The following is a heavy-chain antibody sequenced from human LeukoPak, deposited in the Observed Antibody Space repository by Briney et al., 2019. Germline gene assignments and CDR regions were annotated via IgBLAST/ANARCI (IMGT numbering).Heavy chain of an antibody. Sequence: GGSLRLSCAASGFTFSSYSMNWVCQAPGKGLEWVSSISSSSSYIYYADSVKGRFTISRDNAKNSLYLQMNSLRAEDTAVYYCARAPDLYDYGDYANGIFNIWGQGTMVAVSS. J-gene: IGHJ3*02. CDR2: ISSSSSYI. D-gene: IGHD4-17*01. V-gene: IGHV3-21*01. CDR1: GFTFSSYS. CDR3: ARAPDLYDYGDYANGIFNI.